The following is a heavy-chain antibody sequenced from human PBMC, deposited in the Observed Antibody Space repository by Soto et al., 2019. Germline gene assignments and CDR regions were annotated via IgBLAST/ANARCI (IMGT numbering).Heavy chain of an antibody. CDR3: AKDIAAYDSTFDY. Sequence: GGSLRLSCAASGFTFDDYAMHWVRQAPGKGLEWVSGISWNSGSIGYADSVKGRFTISRDNAKNSLYLQMNSLRAEDTALYYCAKDIAAYDSTFDYWGQGTLVTVSS. J-gene: IGHJ4*02. D-gene: IGHD3-9*01. CDR2: ISWNSGSI. V-gene: IGHV3-9*01. CDR1: GFTFDDYA.